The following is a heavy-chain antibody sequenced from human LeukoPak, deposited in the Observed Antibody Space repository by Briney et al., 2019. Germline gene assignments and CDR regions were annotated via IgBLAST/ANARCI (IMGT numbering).Heavy chain of an antibody. CDR2: IYYSGST. CDR3: AREFSSDDSGTYYPY. V-gene: IGHV4-30-4*08. CDR1: GGSISSGDYY. D-gene: IGHD3-10*01. J-gene: IGHJ4*02. Sequence: SETLSLTCTVSGGSISSGDYYWSWIRQPPGKGLEWIGYIYYSGSTYYNPSLKSRVTISVDTSKNQFSLKLSSVTAADTAVYYCAREFSSDDSGTYYPYWGQGTLVTVSS.